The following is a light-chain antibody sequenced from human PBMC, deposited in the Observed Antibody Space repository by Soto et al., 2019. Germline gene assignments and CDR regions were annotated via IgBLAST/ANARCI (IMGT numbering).Light chain of an antibody. J-gene: IGKJ1*01. CDR3: QQYNSYRT. V-gene: IGKV1-16*01. CDR2: KAS. Sequence: DTQMTQSPSSLSASVGDRVTITFRASQDISKSLVWFQQKPGKAPKLLIYKASSLESGVPSRFSGSGSGTEFTLTISSLQPDDFATYYCQQYNSYRTFGQGTKVDIK. CDR1: QDISKS.